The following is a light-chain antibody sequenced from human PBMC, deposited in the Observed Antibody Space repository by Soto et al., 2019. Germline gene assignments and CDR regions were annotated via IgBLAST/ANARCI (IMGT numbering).Light chain of an antibody. V-gene: IGKV1-27*01. J-gene: IGKJ1*01. CDR3: QKYDSALWA. CDR1: QGIKTY. CDR2: AAS. Sequence: DTQMTQSPSSLSASLGDRVTITCRASQGIKTYLAWYQQKPGKVPRLLIYAASTLQSGVPSRFSGSGSGTDFTLTISSLQPEDVATYYCQKYDSALWAFGQGTKVEIK.